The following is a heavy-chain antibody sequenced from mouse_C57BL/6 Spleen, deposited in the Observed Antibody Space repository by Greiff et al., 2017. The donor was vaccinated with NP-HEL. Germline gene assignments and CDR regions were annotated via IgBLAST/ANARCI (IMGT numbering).Heavy chain of an antibody. CDR3: ARWNDGYYEAMDY. D-gene: IGHD2-3*01. Sequence: VQLQQSGAELARPGASVKMSCKASGYTFTSYTMHWVKQRPGQGLEWIGYINPSSGYTKYNQKFKDKATLTADKSSSTAYMQLSSLTSEDSAVYYCARWNDGYYEAMDYWGQGTSVTVSS. CDR2: INPSSGYT. CDR1: GYTFTSYT. V-gene: IGHV1-4*01. J-gene: IGHJ4*01.